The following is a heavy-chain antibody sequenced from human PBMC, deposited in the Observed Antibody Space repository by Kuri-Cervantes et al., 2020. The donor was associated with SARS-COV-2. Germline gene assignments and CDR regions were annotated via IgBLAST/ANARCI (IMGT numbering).Heavy chain of an antibody. D-gene: IGHD2-15*01. Sequence: GGSLRLSCAACGFTVSSNYMSWVRQAPGKGLEWVSVIYSGGSTYYADSVKGRFTISRDNSKNTLYLQMNSLRAEDTAVYYCARGGGWQPLDYWGQGTLVTVSS. CDR1: GFTVSSNY. CDR3: ARGGGWQPLDY. CDR2: IYSGGST. J-gene: IGHJ4*02. V-gene: IGHV3-53*01.